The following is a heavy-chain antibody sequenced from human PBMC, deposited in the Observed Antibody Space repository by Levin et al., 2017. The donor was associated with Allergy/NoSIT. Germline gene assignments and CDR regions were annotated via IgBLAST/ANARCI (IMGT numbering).Heavy chain of an antibody. CDR2: ISWNSGSI. J-gene: IGHJ5*02. D-gene: IGHD1-26*01. CDR3: AKDGVVGATTLGVGWFDP. Sequence: SLKISCAASGFTFDDYAMHWVRQAPGKGLEWVSGISWNSGSIGYADSVKGRFTISRDNAKNSLYLQMNSLRAEDTALYYCAKDGVVGATTLGVGWFDPWGQGTLVTVSS. CDR1: GFTFDDYA. V-gene: IGHV3-9*01.